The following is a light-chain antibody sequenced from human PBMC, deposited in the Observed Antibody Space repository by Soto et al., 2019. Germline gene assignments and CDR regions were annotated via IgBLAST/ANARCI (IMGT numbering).Light chain of an antibody. Sequence: DIQMTQSPSPLSASVGDRITITCRASQSISRYLNWYQHKPGKAPKLLINAASSLERGVPSRFSGGGSGTDFTLNISSLQPDDFAIYYCQQNYRATPWTFGQGTKVDIK. CDR2: AAS. CDR1: QSISRY. V-gene: IGKV1-39*01. J-gene: IGKJ1*01. CDR3: QQNYRATPWT.